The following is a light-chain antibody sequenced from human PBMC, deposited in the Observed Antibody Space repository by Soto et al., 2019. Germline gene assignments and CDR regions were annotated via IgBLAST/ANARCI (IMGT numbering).Light chain of an antibody. CDR3: GYHGGRSSVSV. CDR2: EVN. V-gene: IGLV2-8*01. Sequence: QSVLTQPPSASESPGQSVTISCTGTSSDVGGNSFLSWYQQHPGKAPKLIIYEVNKRPSGVPDCFSGSKSGNTASLTASGLQAEEEADYYCGYHGGRSSVSVFGTGTNVTVL. CDR1: SSDVGGNSF. J-gene: IGLJ1*01.